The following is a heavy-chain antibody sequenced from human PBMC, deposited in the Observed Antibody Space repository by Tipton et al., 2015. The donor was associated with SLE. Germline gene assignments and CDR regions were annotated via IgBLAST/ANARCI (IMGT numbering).Heavy chain of an antibody. CDR3: AREVYGRFPI. J-gene: IGHJ4*02. V-gene: IGHV4-31*03. D-gene: IGHD3-10*01. CDR1: GGSIRSGGYY. Sequence: TLSLTCTVSGGSIRSGGYYWNWSPQHPEKGLEWIWHMYYRGTTYYNPSLNSRVTMSVDTSKNQFSLRLTSVSAADSAVYYCAREVYGRFPIWGQGALVTVSS. CDR2: MYYRGTT.